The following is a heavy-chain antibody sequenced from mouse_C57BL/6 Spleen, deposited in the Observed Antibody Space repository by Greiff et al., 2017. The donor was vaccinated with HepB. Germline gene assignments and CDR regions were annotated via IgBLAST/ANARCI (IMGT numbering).Heavy chain of an antibody. Sequence: VKLVESGAELVKPGASVKLSCKASGYTFTSYWMHWVKQRPGRGLEWIGRIGPNSGGTKYNEKFKSKATLTVDKPSSTAYMQLSSLTSEDSAVYYCARDYDYDGYFDVWGTGTTVTVSS. V-gene: IGHV1-72*01. J-gene: IGHJ1*03. CDR1: GYTFTSYW. D-gene: IGHD2-4*01. CDR3: ARDYDYDGYFDV. CDR2: IGPNSGGT.